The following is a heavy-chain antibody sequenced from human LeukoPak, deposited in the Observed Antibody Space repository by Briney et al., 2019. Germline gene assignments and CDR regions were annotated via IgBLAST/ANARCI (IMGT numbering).Heavy chain of an antibody. V-gene: IGHV3-15*07. J-gene: IGHJ4*02. CDR3: ITPLPYSAQ. CDR2: IKPKTDSETT. CDR1: GFTFSNAY. D-gene: IGHD2-21*01. Sequence: GGSLRLSCAASGFTFSNAYMNWVRHAPGKGLEWVGCIKPKTDSETTAYAAPVKDRFSISRDDSKCMMYLQMNSLKTEDTAVYYCITPLPYSAQGGQGTLVTVSS.